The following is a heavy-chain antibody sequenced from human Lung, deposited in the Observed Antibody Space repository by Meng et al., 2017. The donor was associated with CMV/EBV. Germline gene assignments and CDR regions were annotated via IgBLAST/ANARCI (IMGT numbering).Heavy chain of an antibody. CDR1: GGSISSYY. D-gene: IGHD3-3*01. Sequence: SETLSLTCTISGGSISSYYCSWIRQPPGQGLEWIGNIYYSGSANYNPSLTSPVTMSVDTSKNQFSLTLSSVTAADTAVYYCTRETGETFWSGSLDYWGQGXLVTVSS. J-gene: IGHJ4*02. V-gene: IGHV4-59*01. CDR3: TRETGETFWSGSLDY. CDR2: IYYSGSA.